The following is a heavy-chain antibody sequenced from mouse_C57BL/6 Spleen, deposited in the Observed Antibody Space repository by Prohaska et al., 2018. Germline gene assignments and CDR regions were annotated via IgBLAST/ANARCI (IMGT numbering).Heavy chain of an antibody. CDR2: INPNNGGT. V-gene: IGHV1-26*01. J-gene: IGHJ2*01. CDR1: GYTFTDYY. D-gene: IGHD1-1*01. CDR3: ARSGSPFFDY. Sequence: EVQLQQSGPELVKPGASVKISCKASGYTFTDYYMNWVKQSHGKSLEWIGDINPNNGGTSYNQKFKGKATLTVDKSSSTAYMELRSLTSEDSAVYYCARSGSPFFDYWGQGTTLTVSS.